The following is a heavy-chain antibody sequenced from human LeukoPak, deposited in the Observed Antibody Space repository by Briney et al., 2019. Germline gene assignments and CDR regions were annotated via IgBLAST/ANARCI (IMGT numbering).Heavy chain of an antibody. J-gene: IGHJ5*02. CDR3: TRNPEMQYWFDP. CDR1: GFTFRAHS. Sequence: PAGRPLRLSCAASGFTFRAHSMHWVRQTPGKGLEWVAFTSYDGSKKYYGDSVKGRFTISRDNSKNTLYLEVSTLRAVDTAVYYCTRNPEMQYWFDPWGQGTLVTVSS. V-gene: IGHV3-30-3*01. CDR2: TSYDGSKK. D-gene: IGHD2/OR15-2a*01.